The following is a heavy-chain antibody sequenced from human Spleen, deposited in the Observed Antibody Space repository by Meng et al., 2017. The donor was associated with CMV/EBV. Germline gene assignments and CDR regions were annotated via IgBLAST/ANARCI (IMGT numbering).Heavy chain of an antibody. J-gene: IGHJ6*02. Sequence: YTFHFYGVTWVRQAPGQGLEWMGWISGYNGNTFYAQMVQDRVTLTTDTSTSTAYMELRSLRSDDTAVYYCAREGGSPHLGTSYGMDVWGQGTTVTVSS. CDR1: YTFHFYG. V-gene: IGHV1-18*01. CDR2: ISGYNGNT. D-gene: IGHD3-16*01. CDR3: AREGGSPHLGTSYGMDV.